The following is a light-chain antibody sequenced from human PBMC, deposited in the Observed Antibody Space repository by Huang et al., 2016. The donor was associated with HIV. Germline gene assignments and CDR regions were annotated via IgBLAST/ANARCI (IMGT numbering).Light chain of an antibody. CDR2: STS. V-gene: IGKV1-39*01. CDR1: QTISSY. Sequence: DIQMTQSPSSLSASVGDRVTITCRTSQTISSYLNWYQQKPGKAPNLLIDSTSSLKSGVPSRFSGSGSGTHFTLTITSLQPEDFATYYCQQSYSVPPLTFGGGTKVEIK. CDR3: QQSYSVPPLT. J-gene: IGKJ4*01.